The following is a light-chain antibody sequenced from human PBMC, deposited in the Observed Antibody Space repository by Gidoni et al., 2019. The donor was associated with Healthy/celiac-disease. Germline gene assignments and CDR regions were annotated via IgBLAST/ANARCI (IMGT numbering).Light chain of an antibody. Sequence: SSVLTQPPSVSVSPGQTARITCGGNNIGSKSVHWYQQKPGQAPVLVVYDDSDRPSGIPERCSGSNSGNTATLTISRVEAGDEADYYCQVWDSSSDHHVVFGGGTKLTVL. V-gene: IGLV3-21*02. CDR3: QVWDSSSDHHVV. CDR1: NIGSKS. J-gene: IGLJ2*01. CDR2: DDS.